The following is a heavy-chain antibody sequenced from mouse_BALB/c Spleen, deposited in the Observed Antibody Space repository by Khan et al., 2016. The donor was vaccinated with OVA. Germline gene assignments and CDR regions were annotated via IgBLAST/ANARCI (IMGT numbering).Heavy chain of an antibody. CDR1: GFSLTNFG. CDR3: ARNSYPYAMDY. J-gene: IGHJ4*01. CDR2: IRSDGTT. Sequence: QVQLKESGPGLVAPSQSLSITCTVSGFSLTNFGVHWVRQPPGKGLEWLVLIRSDGTTTYNSALNSRLSISKDTSKSQVFLKMNSLQTDDTAMYYCARNSYPYAMDYWGQGTSVTVSS. V-gene: IGHV2-6*02.